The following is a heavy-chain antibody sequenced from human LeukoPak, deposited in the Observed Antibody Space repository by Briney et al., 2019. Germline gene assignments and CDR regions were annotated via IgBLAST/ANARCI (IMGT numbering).Heavy chain of an antibody. V-gene: IGHV1-8*01. CDR3: ASQTYYDYVWGSYRYDYYYGMDV. Sequence: ASVKVSCKASGYTFTSYDINWVRQATGQGLEWMGWMNPNSGNTGYAQKFQGRVTMTRNTSISTAYMELSSLRSEDTAVYYCASQTYYDYVWGSYRYDYYYGMDVWGQGTTVTVSS. D-gene: IGHD3-16*02. CDR1: GYTFTSYD. CDR2: MNPNSGNT. J-gene: IGHJ6*02.